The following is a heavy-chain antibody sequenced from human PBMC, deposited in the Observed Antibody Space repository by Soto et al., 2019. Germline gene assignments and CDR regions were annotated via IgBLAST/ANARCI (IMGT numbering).Heavy chain of an antibody. D-gene: IGHD2-2*01. J-gene: IGHJ6*03. CDR2: IWYDGSNK. CDR1: GFTFSSYG. CDR3: ARVGPYQLLRVGYYYYMDV. V-gene: IGHV3-33*01. Sequence: QVQLVESGGGVVQPGRSLRLSCAASGFTFSSYGMHWVRQAPGKGLEWVAVIWYDGSNKYYADSVKGRFTISRDNSKNTLYLQMNSLRAEDTAVYYCARVGPYQLLRVGYYYYMDVWGKGTTVTVSS.